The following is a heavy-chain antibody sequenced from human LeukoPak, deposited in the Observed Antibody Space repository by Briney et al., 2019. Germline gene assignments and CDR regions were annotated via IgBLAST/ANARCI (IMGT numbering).Heavy chain of an antibody. D-gene: IGHD6-13*01. CDR2: INHSGST. Sequence: SETLSPTCAVYGGSFSSYYWSWIRQSPGRGLEWIGEINHSGSTYYNPSLKSRVTISEDTSKNQLSLKLSSVTAADAAVYYCARGVRIADYWGQGTLVTVSS. CDR3: ARGVRIADY. CDR1: GGSFSSYY. V-gene: IGHV4-34*01. J-gene: IGHJ4*02.